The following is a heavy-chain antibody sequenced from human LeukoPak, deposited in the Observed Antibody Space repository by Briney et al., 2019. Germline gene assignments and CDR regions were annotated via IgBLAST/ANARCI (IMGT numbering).Heavy chain of an antibody. CDR1: GGSSSGYY. CDR3: ARDVDTSMEYDN. Sequence: SETLSLTCAVYGGSSSGYYWSWIRQPPGKGLEWIGEINHSGSTNYNPSLKSRVTISVDTSRNQFSLNLSSVTAADTAVYYCARDVDTSMEYDNGGQGPLVTVSS. D-gene: IGHD5-18*01. CDR2: INHSGST. V-gene: IGHV4-34*01. J-gene: IGHJ4*02.